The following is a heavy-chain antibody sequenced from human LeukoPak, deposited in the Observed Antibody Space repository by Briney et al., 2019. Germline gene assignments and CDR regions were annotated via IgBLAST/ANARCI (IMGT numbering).Heavy chain of an antibody. Sequence: ASVKVSCKVSGYTLTELSMHWVRQAPGKGLEWMGGFDPEDGETIYAQKFQGRVTMTEDTSTDTAYMELSSLRSEDTAVYYCATHHCSSTSCLFDYWGQGTLVTVSS. V-gene: IGHV1-24*01. CDR2: FDPEDGET. J-gene: IGHJ4*02. D-gene: IGHD2-2*01. CDR3: ATHHCSSTSCLFDY. CDR1: GYTLTELS.